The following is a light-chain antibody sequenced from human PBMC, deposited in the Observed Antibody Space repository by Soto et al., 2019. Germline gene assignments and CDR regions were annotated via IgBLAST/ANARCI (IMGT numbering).Light chain of an antibody. Sequence: IQMTQSPSTLSGSVGDRVTITCRASQTISSWLAWYQQKPGKAPKLLIYKASTSKSGVPSRFSGRGSGTEFPLTISSLQRHGFAAYHLHHYNSYSSAFGQGTKVE. V-gene: IGKV1-5*03. CDR2: KAS. J-gene: IGKJ1*01. CDR3: HHYNSYSSA. CDR1: QTISSW.